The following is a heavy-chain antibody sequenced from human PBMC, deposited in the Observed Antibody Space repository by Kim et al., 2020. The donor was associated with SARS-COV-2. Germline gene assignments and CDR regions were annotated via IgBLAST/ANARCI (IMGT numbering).Heavy chain of an antibody. CDR2: IIPIFGTA. Sequence: SVKVSCKASGGTFSSYAISWVRQPPGQGLEWMGGIIPIFGTANYAQKFQGRVTITADESTSTAYMELSSLRSEDTAVYYCARGGDCSGGSCYSPFDYWGQGTLVTVSS. V-gene: IGHV1-69*13. J-gene: IGHJ4*02. CDR3: ARGGDCSGGSCYSPFDY. D-gene: IGHD2-15*01. CDR1: GGTFSSYA.